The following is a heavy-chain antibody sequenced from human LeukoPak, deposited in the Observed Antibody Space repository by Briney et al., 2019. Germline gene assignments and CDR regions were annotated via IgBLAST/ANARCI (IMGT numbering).Heavy chain of an antibody. CDR1: GFTFSSYA. CDR3: AKAEGYDILTGLDY. CDR2: IGASGGST. D-gene: IGHD3-9*01. V-gene: IGHV3-23*01. Sequence: GESLRLSCATSGFTFSSYAMSWVRQAPGKGLEWVSGIGASGGSTYYADSVKGRFTISRDNSKNTLYLQMNSLRTEDTAVYYCAKAEGYDILTGLDYWGQGTLVTVSS. J-gene: IGHJ4*02.